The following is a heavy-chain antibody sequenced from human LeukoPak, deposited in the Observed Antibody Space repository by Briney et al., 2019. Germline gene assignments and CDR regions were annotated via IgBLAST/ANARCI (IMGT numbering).Heavy chain of an antibody. Sequence: SETLSLTCTVSGGSITSSSYYWGWIRQPPGKGLEWIGNIFYSGSTYYSPSLKSRVTISLDTSRNQFSLKLSSVTAADTAVYYCARIYSSSWYLNWFDPWGQGTLVTVSS. J-gene: IGHJ5*02. CDR1: GGSITSSSYY. V-gene: IGHV4-39*07. D-gene: IGHD6-13*01. CDR3: ARIYSSSWYLNWFDP. CDR2: IFYSGST.